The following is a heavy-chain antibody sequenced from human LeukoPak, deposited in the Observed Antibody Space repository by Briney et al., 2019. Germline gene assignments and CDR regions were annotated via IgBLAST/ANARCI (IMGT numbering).Heavy chain of an antibody. CDR2: IIPILGIA. J-gene: IGHJ4*02. CDR1: GGTFSSYA. V-gene: IGHV1-69*04. Sequence: ASVKVSCKASGGTFSSYAISWVRQAPGQGLEWMGRIIPILGIANYAQKFQGRVTITADKSTSTAYMELSSLRSEDTAVYYCARGGGYYYDSSGYLWGQGTLVTVSS. CDR3: ARGGGYYYDSSGYL. D-gene: IGHD3-22*01.